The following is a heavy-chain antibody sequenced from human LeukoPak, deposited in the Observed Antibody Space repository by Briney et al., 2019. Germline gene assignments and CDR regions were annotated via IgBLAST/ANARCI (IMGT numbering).Heavy chain of an antibody. Sequence: PSQTLSLTCTVSGGSLSSGSYYWSWIRQPAGKGLEWIGRIYTSGSTNYNPPLKSRVTISVDTSKNQFSLKLSSVTAADTAVYYCARDLCSGGSCYRDYYYYYMDVWGKGTTVTVSS. J-gene: IGHJ6*03. D-gene: IGHD2-15*01. V-gene: IGHV4-61*02. CDR3: ARDLCSGGSCYRDYYYYYMDV. CDR1: GGSLSSGSYY. CDR2: IYTSGST.